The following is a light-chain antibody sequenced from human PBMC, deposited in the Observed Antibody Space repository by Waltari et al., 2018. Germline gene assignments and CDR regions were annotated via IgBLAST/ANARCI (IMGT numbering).Light chain of an antibody. V-gene: IGKV4-1*01. J-gene: IGKJ3*01. CDR1: QSLIYSSNNKNY. Sequence: DVVMTQSPDSLAVSLGERATINCKSSQSLIYSSNNKNYLAWYQQKPGQPPKLLIYWASTRESGVPDRFSGSGSGTDFTLTISSLQAEDVAVYYCQQYYDNVVTFGPGTKVDIK. CDR3: QQYYDNVVT. CDR2: WAS.